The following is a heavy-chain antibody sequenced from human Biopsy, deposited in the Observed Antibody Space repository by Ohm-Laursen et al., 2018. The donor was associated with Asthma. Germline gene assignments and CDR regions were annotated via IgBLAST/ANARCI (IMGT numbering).Heavy chain of an antibody. CDR3: AKDRFDGSVTSSYYYYGIDV. CDR1: RFAFENYA. Sequence: SLRLSCSASRFAFENYAMYWVRQTPGKGPEWVALISYDGREKAYLDSVKGRLTISRDNFKRTLHLQMSSLRPEDSATYYCAKDRFDGSVTSSYYYYGIDVWGQGTTVTVSS. J-gene: IGHJ6*02. D-gene: IGHD3-10*01. V-gene: IGHV3-30*18. CDR2: ISYDGREK.